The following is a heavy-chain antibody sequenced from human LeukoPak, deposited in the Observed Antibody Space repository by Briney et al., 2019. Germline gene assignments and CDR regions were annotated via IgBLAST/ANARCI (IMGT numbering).Heavy chain of an antibody. CDR2: IHYNGKT. CDR3: AIRYDYGDYFNWFDP. CDR1: GGSISSSSYY. V-gene: IGHV4-39*01. Sequence: ETLSLTCSVSGGSISSSSYYWGWIRQPPGKGLEWIGSIHYNGKTYYNPSLTSRVAISVDTSKNQLSLKLSSVTAADTAVYYCAIRYDYGDYFNWFDPWGQGTLVTVSS. D-gene: IGHD4-17*01. J-gene: IGHJ5*02.